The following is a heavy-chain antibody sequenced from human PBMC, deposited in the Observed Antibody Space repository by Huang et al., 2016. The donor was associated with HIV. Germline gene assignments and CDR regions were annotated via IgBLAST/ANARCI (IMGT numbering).Heavy chain of an antibody. CDR2: INPKSGGT. V-gene: IGHV1-2*02. CDR3: ASAISGTTNYFFAMAV. Sequence: QVQLVQSGAEVKKPGASVKVSCQASGYSFSYYYMHWVRQAPGQRLEGMGWINPKSGGTKYGQNFLGRVTLNTDTSTRTAYMEVSRVRSEDTAMYYCASAISGTTNYFFAMAVWGQGTTVTVSS. D-gene: IGHD1-20*01. CDR1: GYSFSYYY. J-gene: IGHJ6*02.